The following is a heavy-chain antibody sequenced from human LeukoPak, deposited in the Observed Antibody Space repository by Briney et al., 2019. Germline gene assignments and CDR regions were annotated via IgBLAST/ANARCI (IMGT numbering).Heavy chain of an antibody. CDR2: INHSGST. J-gene: IGHJ4*02. CDR1: GGSFSGYY. V-gene: IGHV4-34*01. CDR3: ARRVVVTAKTDY. Sequence: PSETLSLTCAVYGGSFSGYYWSWIRQPPGKGLEWIGEINHSGSTNYNPSLKSRVTISVDTSKNQFSLKLSSVTAADTAVYYCARRVVVTAKTDYWGQGTLVTVSS. D-gene: IGHD2-21*02.